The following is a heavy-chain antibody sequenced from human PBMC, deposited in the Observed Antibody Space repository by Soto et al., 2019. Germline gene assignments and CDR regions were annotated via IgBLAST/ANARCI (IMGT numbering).Heavy chain of an antibody. V-gene: IGHV4-34*01. D-gene: IGHD2-2*01. CDR3: ATDSTSRYYGMDV. CDR2: INHSGST. J-gene: IGHJ6*02. Sequence: ASETLSLTCVYGGSFSGYYWSWIRQSPGQGLEWIGEINHSGSTSNYNPSLKSRVTISVDTSKKQISLKLTSVTAADTAVYYCATDSTSRYYGMDVWGQGTTVTVYS. CDR1: GGSFSGYY.